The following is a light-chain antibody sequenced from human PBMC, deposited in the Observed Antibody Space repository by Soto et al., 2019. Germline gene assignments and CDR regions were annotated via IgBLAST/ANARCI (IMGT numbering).Light chain of an antibody. CDR1: QTINSSY. CDR2: GAA. CDR3: QQSGTPPCT. V-gene: IGKV3-20*01. J-gene: IGKJ3*01. Sequence: ESVLTQSPGALSLSPGERATLSCRASQTINSSYLSWYQQKPGQAPRLLLYGAANRATGIPDRFSGSASGTDFTLTIRGLEPEDLAVYYCQQSGTPPCTFGPGTKVDIK.